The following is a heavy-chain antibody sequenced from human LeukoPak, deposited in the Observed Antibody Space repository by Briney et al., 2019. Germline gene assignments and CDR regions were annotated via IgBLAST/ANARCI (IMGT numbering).Heavy chain of an antibody. CDR3: AKVASGSYQPYYYYGMDV. CDR2: ISSSGSTV. CDR1: GFTFSSYE. D-gene: IGHD3-16*02. Sequence: SGGSLRLSCAASGFTFSSYEMNWVRQAPGKGPEWVSYISSSGSTVYYADSVKGRFTISRDNAENSLYLQMNSLRAEDTALYYCAKVASGSYQPYYYYGMDVWGQGTTVTVSS. J-gene: IGHJ6*02. V-gene: IGHV3-48*03.